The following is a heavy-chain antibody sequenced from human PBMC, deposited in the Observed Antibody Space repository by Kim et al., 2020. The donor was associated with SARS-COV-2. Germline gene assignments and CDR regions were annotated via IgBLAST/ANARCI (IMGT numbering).Heavy chain of an antibody. Sequence: GESLKISCKGSGYSFTSYWIGWVRQMPGKGLEWMGIIYPGDSDTRYSPSFQGQVTISADKSISTAYLQWSSLKASDTAMYYCARAPVMVYAMGGGMDVWGQGTTVTVSS. V-gene: IGHV5-51*01. CDR3: ARAPVMVYAMGGGMDV. CDR2: IYPGDSDT. D-gene: IGHD2-8*01. J-gene: IGHJ6*02. CDR1: GYSFTSYW.